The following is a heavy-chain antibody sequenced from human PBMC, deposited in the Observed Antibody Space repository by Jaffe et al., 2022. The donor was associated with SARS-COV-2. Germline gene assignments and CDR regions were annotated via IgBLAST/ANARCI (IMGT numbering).Heavy chain of an antibody. CDR1: GFTFSSYS. V-gene: IGHV3-48*02. CDR2: ISSSSSTI. CDR3: AREYYGSGSSWWYYGMDV. J-gene: IGHJ6*02. Sequence: EVQLVESGGGLVQPGGSLRLSCAASGFTFSSYSMNWVRQAPGKGLEWVSYISSSSSTIYYADSVKGRFTISRDNAKNSLYLQMNSLRDEDTAVYYCAREYYGSGSSWWYYGMDVWGQGTTVTVSS. D-gene: IGHD3-10*01.